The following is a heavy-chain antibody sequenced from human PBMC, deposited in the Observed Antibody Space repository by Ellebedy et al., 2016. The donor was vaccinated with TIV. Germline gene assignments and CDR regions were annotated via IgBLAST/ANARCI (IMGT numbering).Heavy chain of an antibody. CDR3: ARDPYYDILTGYYFDY. D-gene: IGHD3-9*01. CDR2: INHSGST. J-gene: IGHJ4*02. CDR1: GGSFSGYY. Sequence: SETLSLXXAVYGGSFSGYYWSWIRQPPGKGLEWIGEINHSGSTNYNPSLKSRVTISVDTSKNQFSLKLSSVTAADTAVYYCARDPYYDILTGYYFDYWGQGTLVTVSS. V-gene: IGHV4-34*01.